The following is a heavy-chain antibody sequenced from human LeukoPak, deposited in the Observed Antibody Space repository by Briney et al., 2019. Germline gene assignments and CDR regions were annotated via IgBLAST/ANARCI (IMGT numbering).Heavy chain of an antibody. V-gene: IGHV4-59*12. D-gene: IGHD3-22*01. CDR3: AYSGGDSSGYLTFDY. Sequence: SETLSLTCTVSGGSISSYYWSWIRQPPGKGLEWIGYIYYSGSTNYNPSLKSRVTISVDTSKNQFSPKLSSVTAADTAVYYCAYSGGDSSGYLTFDYWGQGTLVTVSS. CDR1: GGSISSYY. J-gene: IGHJ4*02. CDR2: IYYSGST.